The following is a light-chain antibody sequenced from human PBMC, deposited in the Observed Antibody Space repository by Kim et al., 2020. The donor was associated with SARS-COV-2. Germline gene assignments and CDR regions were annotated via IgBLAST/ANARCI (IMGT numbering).Light chain of an antibody. CDR2: GKN. V-gene: IGLV3-19*01. CDR3: NSRDSSGNHLV. Sequence: SSELTQDPAVSVALGQTVRITCQGDSLRSYYASWYQQKPGQAPVLVIYGKNNRPSGIPDRFSGSSPGNTASLTITGAQAEDEADYYCNSRDSSGNHLVFGGGTKVTVL. CDR1: SLRSYY. J-gene: IGLJ3*02.